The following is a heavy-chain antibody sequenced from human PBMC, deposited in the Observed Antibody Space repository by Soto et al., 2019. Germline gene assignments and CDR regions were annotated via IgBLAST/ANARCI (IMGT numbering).Heavy chain of an antibody. D-gene: IGHD3-10*01. V-gene: IGHV4-30-2*01. CDR3: ARCMGFDGSGYAFFDS. CDR2: IYHSGST. J-gene: IGHJ4*02. Sequence: KPSGTLSLTCAVSGGSISSGGYSWTWIRQPPGKGLEWIGYIYHSGSTYYNPSLKSRVTISVDRSKNQFSLYLQMNSLRAEDTAIYYCARCMGFDGSGYAFFDSWGQGTQVTVSS. CDR1: GGSISSGGYS.